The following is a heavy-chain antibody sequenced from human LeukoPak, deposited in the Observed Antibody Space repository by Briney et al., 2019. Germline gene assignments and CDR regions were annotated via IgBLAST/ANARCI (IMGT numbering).Heavy chain of an antibody. D-gene: IGHD2-2*01. J-gene: IGHJ4*02. Sequence: PSETLSLTCAVSGRSISRGGYSWSWIRQPPGKGLEWIGYIYHSGSTYYNPSLKSRVTISVDRSKNQFSLKLSSVTAADTAVYYCASAAQPYYFDYWGQGTLVTVSS. CDR2: IYHSGST. V-gene: IGHV4-30-2*01. CDR3: ASAAQPYYFDY. CDR1: GRSISRGGYS.